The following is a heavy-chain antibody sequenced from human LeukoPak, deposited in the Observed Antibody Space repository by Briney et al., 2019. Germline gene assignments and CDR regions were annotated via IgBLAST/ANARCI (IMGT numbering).Heavy chain of an antibody. J-gene: IGHJ4*02. CDR1: GFTFSSYG. V-gene: IGHV3-30*03. CDR2: ISYDGSNK. Sequence: GGSLRLSCAASGFTFSSYGMHWVRQAPGKGLEWVAVISYDGSNKYYADSVKGRLTISRDNSKNTLYLQMNSLRAEDTAVYYYATNSNWNGLDFWGQGTLVTVSS. CDR3: ATNSNWNGLDF. D-gene: IGHD1-1*01.